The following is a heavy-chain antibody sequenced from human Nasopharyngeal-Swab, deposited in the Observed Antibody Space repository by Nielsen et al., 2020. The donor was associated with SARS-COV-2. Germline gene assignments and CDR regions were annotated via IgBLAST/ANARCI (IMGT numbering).Heavy chain of an antibody. CDR2: ISGYNAET. D-gene: IGHD3-3*01. CDR3: ASDIEEWLVVPSLSFDY. CDR1: SYSLRSYG. J-gene: IGHJ4*02. V-gene: IGHV1-18*04. Sequence: ASVKVACKTSSYSLRSYGINWVRQAPGQGLEWMGWISGYNAETNYAQKLQGRVSMTTATSTSTAYMELRSLTSDDTAVYYCASDIEEWLVVPSLSFDYCGQGTLVTVSS.